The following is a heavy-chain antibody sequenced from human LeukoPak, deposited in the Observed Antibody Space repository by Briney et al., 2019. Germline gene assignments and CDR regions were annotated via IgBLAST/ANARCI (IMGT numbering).Heavy chain of an antibody. V-gene: IGHV3-7*01. CDR1: GFSFSSYW. Sequence: GGSLRLSCAASGFSFSSYWMSWVRQAPGKGLGWVANINQDGSEKYYVDSVKGRFTISRDNAKNSLYLHMNSLRDDDTAVYYCASKGYSRSRSLSDHWGQGTLVSVSS. J-gene: IGHJ4*02. CDR2: INQDGSEK. CDR3: ASKGYSRSRSLSDH. D-gene: IGHD3-22*01.